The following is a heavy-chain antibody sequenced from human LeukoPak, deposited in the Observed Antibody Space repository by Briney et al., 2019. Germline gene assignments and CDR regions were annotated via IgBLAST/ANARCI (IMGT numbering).Heavy chain of an antibody. CDR1: GFTFSSYW. CDR2: INSDGSTT. CDR3: VKRLTLGDLSIKGAFAL. J-gene: IGHJ3*01. D-gene: IGHD3-16*02. Sequence: PGGSLRLSCAASGFTFSSYWMHWVRQAPGKGLVWVSRINSDGSTTNYADSVKGRFTISRDNAKNTLYLQMHSLRDEDSAMYYWVKRLTLGDLSIKGAFALWGRGTMVTVAA. V-gene: IGHV3-74*01.